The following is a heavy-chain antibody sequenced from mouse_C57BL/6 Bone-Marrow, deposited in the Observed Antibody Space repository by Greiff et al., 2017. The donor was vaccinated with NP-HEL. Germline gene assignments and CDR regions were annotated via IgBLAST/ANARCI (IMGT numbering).Heavy chain of an antibody. Sequence: QVQLQQSGAELARPGASVKLSCKASGYTFTSYGISWVKQRTGQGLEWIGEIYPTGGYTYYNEKFKGKATLTADKSSSTAYMELRSLTSEDSADYCSARIPAYARDDWGKGTSVTVSS. CDR3: ARIPAYARDD. CDR2: IYPTGGYT. CDR1: GYTFTSYG. J-gene: IGHJ4*01. V-gene: IGHV1-81*01.